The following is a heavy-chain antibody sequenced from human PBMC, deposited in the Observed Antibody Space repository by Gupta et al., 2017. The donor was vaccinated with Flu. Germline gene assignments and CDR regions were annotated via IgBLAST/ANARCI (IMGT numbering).Heavy chain of an antibody. CDR1: GGSISSGSYY. J-gene: IGHJ5*02. CDR2: IYTSGST. Sequence: QVQLQESGPGLVKPSQTLSLTCTVSGGSISSGSYYWSWIRQPAGKGLEWIGRIYTSGSTNYNPSLKSRVTISVDTSKNQFSLKLSSVTAADTAVYYCARDGAAAGISWFDPWGQGTLVTVSS. CDR3: ARDGAAAGISWFDP. D-gene: IGHD6-13*01. V-gene: IGHV4-61*02.